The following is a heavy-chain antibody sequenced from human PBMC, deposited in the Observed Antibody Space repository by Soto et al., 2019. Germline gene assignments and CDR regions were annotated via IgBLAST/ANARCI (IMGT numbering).Heavy chain of an antibody. J-gene: IGHJ4*02. Sequence: QDQLVQSGAEVKKPGSSVKVSCKASGGTFSTYAVSWVRQAPGQGLEWMGGIIPIFGTTDYAQKFQGRVTITADESTSTAYMELSSLRSEDTAVYYCSSGDFWAGYYWGQGTLVTVSS. CDR3: SSGDFWAGYY. D-gene: IGHD3-3*01. CDR2: IIPIFGTT. CDR1: GGTFSTYA. V-gene: IGHV1-69*12.